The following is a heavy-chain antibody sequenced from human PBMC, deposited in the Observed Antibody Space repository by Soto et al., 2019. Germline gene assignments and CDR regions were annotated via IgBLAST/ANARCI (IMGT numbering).Heavy chain of an antibody. Sequence: PGESLKVSCKGSGYSFTNYWIGWVRQMPGKDLEWIGIIYPEDSETRYSPSFQGLVTISVDKSISTAYLQWNSLQASDTAMYYCARHRGSGYTHYYGMYVWGQGTTVTVSS. CDR3: ARHRGSGYTHYYGMYV. J-gene: IGHJ6*02. CDR2: IYPEDSET. D-gene: IGHD3-22*01. CDR1: GYSFTNYW. V-gene: IGHV5-51*01.